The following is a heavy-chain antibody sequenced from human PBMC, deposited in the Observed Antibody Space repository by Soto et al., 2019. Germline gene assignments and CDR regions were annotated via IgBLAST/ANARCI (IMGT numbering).Heavy chain of an antibody. Sequence: QLQLQESGPGLVKPSETLSLTCTVSGGSISSSSYYWGWIRQPPGKGLEWIGSIYYSGSTYYNPSLKSRVPISVDTSKNQFSLKLSSVTAADTAVYYCASSLFYDSSGYYGFDYWGQGTLVTVSS. CDR3: ASSLFYDSSGYYGFDY. D-gene: IGHD3-22*01. CDR1: GGSISSSSYY. J-gene: IGHJ4*02. CDR2: IYYSGST. V-gene: IGHV4-39*01.